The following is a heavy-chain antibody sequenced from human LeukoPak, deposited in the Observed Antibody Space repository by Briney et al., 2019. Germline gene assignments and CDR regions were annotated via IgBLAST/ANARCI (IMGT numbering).Heavy chain of an antibody. J-gene: IGHJ4*02. V-gene: IGHV3-30-3*01. CDR1: GFTFSSYA. Sequence: PGGSLRLSCAASGFTFSSYAMHWVRQAPGKGLEWVAVISYDGSNKYYADSVKGRFTISRDNSKNTLYLQMDSLRAGDTAVYYCARGHYYGSSGYSAVFDYWGQGTLVTVSS. CDR2: ISYDGSNK. D-gene: IGHD3-22*01. CDR3: ARGHYYGSSGYSAVFDY.